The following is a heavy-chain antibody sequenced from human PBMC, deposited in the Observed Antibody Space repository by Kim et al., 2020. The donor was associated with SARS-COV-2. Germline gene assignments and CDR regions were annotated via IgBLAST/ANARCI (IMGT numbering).Heavy chain of an antibody. D-gene: IGHD6-6*01. J-gene: IGHJ5*02. Sequence: NPSLKSLVTISVDTSKNQFSLKLSSVTAADTAVYYCARLRYSSSSRWFDPWGQGTLVTVSS. CDR3: ARLRYSSSSRWFDP. V-gene: IGHV4-59*08.